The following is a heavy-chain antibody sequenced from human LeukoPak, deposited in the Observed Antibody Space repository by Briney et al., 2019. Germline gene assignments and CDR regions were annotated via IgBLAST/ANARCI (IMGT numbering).Heavy chain of an antibody. CDR3: TTDWGIAAAGTVRIVYYYYYGMDV. J-gene: IGHJ6*02. Sequence: GGSLRLSCAASGFTFSNAWMSWVRQAPGKGLEWVGRIKSKTDGGTTDYAAPVKVRFTISRCDSKNTLYLQMNSLKTEDPAVYYCTTDWGIAAAGTVRIVYYYYYGMDVWGQGTTVTVSS. V-gene: IGHV3-15*01. CDR1: GFTFSNAW. CDR2: IKSKTDGGTT. D-gene: IGHD6-13*01.